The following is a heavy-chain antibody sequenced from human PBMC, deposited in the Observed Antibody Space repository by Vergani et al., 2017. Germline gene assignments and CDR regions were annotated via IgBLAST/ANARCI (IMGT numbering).Heavy chain of an antibody. D-gene: IGHD2-15*01. V-gene: IGHV5-51*01. CDR3: AVKMGYCSGGSCPRSWFDP. CDR2: IYPGDSDT. J-gene: IGHJ5*02. CDR1: GYSFTSYW. Sequence: EVQLVQSGAEVKKPGESLKISCKGSGYSFTSYWIGWVRQMPGKGLEWMGIIYPGDSDTRYSPYFQGQVTISADKSISTAYLQWSSLKASDTAMYYCAVKMGYCSGGSCPRSWFDPWGQGTLVTVSS.